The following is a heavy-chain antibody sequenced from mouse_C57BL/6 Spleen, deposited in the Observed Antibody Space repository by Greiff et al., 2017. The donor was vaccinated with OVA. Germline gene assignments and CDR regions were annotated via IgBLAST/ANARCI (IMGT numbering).Heavy chain of an antibody. CDR3: AREGRYYYGSSLFAY. D-gene: IGHD1-1*01. V-gene: IGHV1-77*01. CDR2: IGPGSGST. J-gene: IGHJ3*01. CDR1: GYTFTDYY. Sequence: QVQLQQSGAELVKPGASVKISCKASGYTFTDYYINWVKQRPGQGLEWIGKIGPGSGSTYYNEKFKGKATLTADKSSSTAYMQLSSLTSEDSAVYFCAREGRYYYGSSLFAYWGQGTLVTVSA.